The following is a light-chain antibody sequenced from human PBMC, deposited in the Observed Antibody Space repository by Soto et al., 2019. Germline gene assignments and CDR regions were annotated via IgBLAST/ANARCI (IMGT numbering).Light chain of an antibody. J-gene: IGKJ4*01. Sequence: EIVLTQSPDTLSLSPGERASLSCRVSQSVSSNYLAWYQQTPGQAPRLLIYGVSTRATGIPDRFRGSGSGTDFTLTITRLEPGDFAVYWCQQYDESPIFGGGTKVQIK. CDR1: QSVSSNY. CDR3: QQYDESPI. CDR2: GVS. V-gene: IGKV3-20*01.